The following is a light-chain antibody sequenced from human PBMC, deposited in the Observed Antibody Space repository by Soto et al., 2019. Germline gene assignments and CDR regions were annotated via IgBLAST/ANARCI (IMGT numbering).Light chain of an antibody. CDR1: SSNIGAGYD. CDR3: VLFMGSGVFV. Sequence: QSVLTQPRSVSGAPGQRVTISCKGSSSNIGAGYDVHWYQQLPGTAPKLLIYDTTNRPSGVPDRFSGSILGNKAALTITGAHGDDESDYYCVLFMGSGVFVIGGGTKVTVL. J-gene: IGLJ3*02. V-gene: IGLV1-40*01. CDR2: DTT.